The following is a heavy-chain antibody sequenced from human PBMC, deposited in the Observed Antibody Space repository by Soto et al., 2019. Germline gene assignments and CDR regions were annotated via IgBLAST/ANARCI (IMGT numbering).Heavy chain of an antibody. CDR3: ARTPLLWFGELYNWFDP. J-gene: IGHJ5*02. V-gene: IGHV4-59*01. CDR1: GGSISSYY. D-gene: IGHD3-10*01. CDR2: IYYSGST. Sequence: SETLSLTCTVSGGSISSYYWSWIRQPPGKGLEWIGYIYYSGSTNYNPSLKSRVTIPEDTSKNQFYLKLSSVTAADTAVYYCARTPLLWFGELYNWFDPWGQGTLVTVSS.